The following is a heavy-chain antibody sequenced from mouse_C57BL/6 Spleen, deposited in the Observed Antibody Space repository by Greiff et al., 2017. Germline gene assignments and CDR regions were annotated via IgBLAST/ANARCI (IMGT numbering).Heavy chain of an antibody. CDR3: AKKGGSRSWYFDV. J-gene: IGHJ1*03. D-gene: IGHD1-1*01. CDR2: IWSGGST. CDR1: GFSLTSYG. Sequence: VHLVESGPGLVQPSQSLSITCTVSGFSLTSYGVHWVRQPPGKGLEWLGVIWSGGSTDYNAAFISRLSISKDNSKSQVFFKMNSLQADDTAIYYCAKKGGSRSWYFDVWGTGTTVTVSS. V-gene: IGHV2-4*01.